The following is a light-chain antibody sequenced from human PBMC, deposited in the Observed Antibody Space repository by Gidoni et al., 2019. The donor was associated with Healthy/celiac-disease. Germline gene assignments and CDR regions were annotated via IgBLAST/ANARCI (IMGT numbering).Light chain of an antibody. V-gene: IGKV3-11*01. CDR2: DAS. CDR3: QQRSNWPAVT. J-gene: IGKJ3*01. CDR1: QSVSSY. Sequence: EIVLTQSPATLPLSPGDRATPSCRAIQSVSSYLALYQQKPGQAPRRLIYDASNRATGIPDFTLTISSLEPEDFAVYYCQQRSNWPAVTIXPXTKVDIK.